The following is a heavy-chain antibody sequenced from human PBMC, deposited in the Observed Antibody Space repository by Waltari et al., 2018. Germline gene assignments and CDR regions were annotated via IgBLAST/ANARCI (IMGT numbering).Heavy chain of an antibody. CDR2: INAGNGNT. J-gene: IGHJ4*02. Sequence: QVQLVQSGAEVKKPWASVKVSCKASGYTFTIYAIHLVRQAPGQRLEWMGWINAGNGNTKYSQKFQGRVTITRDTSASTAYMELSSLRSEDTDVYYCAREVQWSRHVDYWGQGTLVTVSS. CDR3: AREVQWSRHVDY. D-gene: IGHD6-19*01. CDR1: GYTFTIYA. V-gene: IGHV1-3*01.